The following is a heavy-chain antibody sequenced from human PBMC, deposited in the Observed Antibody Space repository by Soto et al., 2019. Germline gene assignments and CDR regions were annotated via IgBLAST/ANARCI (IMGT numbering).Heavy chain of an antibody. CDR3: AREAYSGYEGYYYYGMDV. J-gene: IGHJ6*02. CDR2: IYYSGST. Sequence: QVQLQESGPGLVKPSQTLSLTCTVSGGSISSGAYYWSWIRQPPGKGLEWIGYIYYSGSTYYNPSLKSRVTISVDTSKNQFSLKLSSVTAADTAVYYCAREAYSGYEGYYYYGMDVWGQGTTVTVSS. D-gene: IGHD5-12*01. CDR1: GGSISSGAYY. V-gene: IGHV4-30-4*01.